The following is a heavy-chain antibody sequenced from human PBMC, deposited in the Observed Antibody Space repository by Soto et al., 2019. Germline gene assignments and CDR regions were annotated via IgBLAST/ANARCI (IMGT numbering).Heavy chain of an antibody. J-gene: IGHJ5*01. CDR1: GFTFSRYG. V-gene: IGHV3-21*06. D-gene: IGHD3-22*01. Sequence: EVPLVESGGGLVKPGVSLRLSCAASGFTFSRYGMNWLRQAPGTGLEWVAYISSSTSYVYYADSVKGRFSTSRDNAKNILYLELYARRTEDTAVYYCARDPSEGRVVTWFESWGQGTLGTVAS. CDR2: ISSSTSYV. CDR3: ARDPSEGRVVTWFES.